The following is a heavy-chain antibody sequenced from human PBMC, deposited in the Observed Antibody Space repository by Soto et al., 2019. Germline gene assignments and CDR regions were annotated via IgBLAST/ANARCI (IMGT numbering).Heavy chain of an antibody. CDR1: GYTFPNYG. J-gene: IGHJ4*02. D-gene: IGHD3-22*01. Sequence: ASVKVSCKASGYTFPNYGITWVRQAPGQGLEWMGWISAYKANIKYAQKFQGRVTMTTDTSTSTAYMELRSLRSDDTAVYYCARSSVVIADYWGQGTLVTVSS. V-gene: IGHV1-18*01. CDR3: ARSSVVIADY. CDR2: ISAYKANI.